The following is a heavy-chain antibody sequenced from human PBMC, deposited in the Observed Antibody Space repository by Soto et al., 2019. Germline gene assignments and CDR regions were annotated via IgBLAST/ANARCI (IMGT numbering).Heavy chain of an antibody. D-gene: IGHD6-13*01. CDR1: GFTFSSYW. J-gene: IGHJ6*02. Sequence: GGSLRLSCAASGFTFSSYWMSWVRQAPGKGLEWVANIKQDGSEKYYVDSVKGRFTISRDNAKNSLYLQMNSLRAEDTAVYYCARDQARIAAAWGVYYYYYGMDVWGQGTTVTVSS. CDR3: ARDQARIAAAWGVYYYYYGMDV. V-gene: IGHV3-7*05. CDR2: IKQDGSEK.